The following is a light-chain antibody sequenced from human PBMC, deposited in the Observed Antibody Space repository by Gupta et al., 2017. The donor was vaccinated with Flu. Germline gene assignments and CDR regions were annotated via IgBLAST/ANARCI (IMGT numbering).Light chain of an antibody. CDR2: QDT. Sequence: SYELTQPPSVSVSPGQTAIITCSGDRLGDKYACWYQQKPGQSPVLVIYQDTKRPSGISERFSGSNSGNTATLTISGTQAMDEADYYCQAWDSSTAMVFGGGTKLTVL. J-gene: IGLJ2*01. V-gene: IGLV3-1*01. CDR3: QAWDSSTAMV. CDR1: RLGDKY.